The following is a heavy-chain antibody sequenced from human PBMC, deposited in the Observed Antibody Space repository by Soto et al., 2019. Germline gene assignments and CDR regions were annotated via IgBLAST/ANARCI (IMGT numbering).Heavy chain of an antibody. D-gene: IGHD1-26*01. CDR1: GFIFSDYT. J-gene: IGHJ4*02. Sequence: PGGSLRLSCAASGFIFSDYTMNWVRQAPGKGLEWVSSISDSSRFIYYADSMKGRFTISRDNAKNSLYLQMNSLRAEDTAVYYCARRVSGAVFDFWGRGTLVTVSS. V-gene: IGHV3-21*01. CDR2: ISDSSRFI. CDR3: ARRVSGAVFDF.